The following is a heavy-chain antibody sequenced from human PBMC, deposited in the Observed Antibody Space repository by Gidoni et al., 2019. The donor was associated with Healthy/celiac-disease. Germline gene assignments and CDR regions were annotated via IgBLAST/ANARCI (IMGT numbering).Heavy chain of an antibody. J-gene: IGHJ4*02. CDR1: GYTFTSYA. CDR3: ARGVPSRYCSSTSCPISDSYYFDY. CDR2: INAVHGNT. Sequence: QVQLVQSGAEVKKPGASVKVSCKASGYTFTSYAMHWVRQAPGQRLEWMGWINAVHGNTKYSQKFQGRVTITRDTSASTAYMELSSLRSEDTAVYYCARGVPSRYCSSTSCPISDSYYFDYWGQGTLVTVSS. V-gene: IGHV1-3*01. D-gene: IGHD2-2*01.